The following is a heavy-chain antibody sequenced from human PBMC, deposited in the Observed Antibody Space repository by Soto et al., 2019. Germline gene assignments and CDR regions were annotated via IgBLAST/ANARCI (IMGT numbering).Heavy chain of an antibody. Sequence: QVQLVQSGGEVKKPGASVKVSCKASGYTFTTFGITWVRQAPGQGLEWMGWISTSTGNTNYAQKLQGRVTLTTDTSTRTAYLELRTLTSDATAVYYCARSPRVIVAAKGTLDYWGQGTLVTVSS. CDR1: GYTFTTFG. V-gene: IGHV1-18*04. CDR3: ARSPRVIVAAKGTLDY. J-gene: IGHJ4*02. D-gene: IGHD5-12*01. CDR2: ISTSTGNT.